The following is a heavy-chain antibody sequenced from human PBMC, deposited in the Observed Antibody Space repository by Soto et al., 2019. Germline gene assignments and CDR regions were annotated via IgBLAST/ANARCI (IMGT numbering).Heavy chain of an antibody. CDR2: ISYDGSNK. Sequence: GGSLRLSCAASGFTFSSYGMHWVRQAPGKGLEWVAVISYDGSNKYYADSVKGRFTISRDNSKNTLYLQMNSLRAEDTAVYYCAKATRTTGTTHLDYWGQGTLVTVSS. CDR1: GFTFSSYG. J-gene: IGHJ4*02. CDR3: AKATRTTGTTHLDY. V-gene: IGHV3-30*18. D-gene: IGHD1-1*01.